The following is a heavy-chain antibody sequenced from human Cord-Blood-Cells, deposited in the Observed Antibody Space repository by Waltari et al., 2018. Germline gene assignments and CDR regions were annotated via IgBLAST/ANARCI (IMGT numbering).Heavy chain of an antibody. Sequence: EVQLVESGGGLVQPGGSLRLSCAASGFTFSSYDMHWVRQATGKGLEWVSAIGTAGDTYYTGSVKGRFTISRENAKNSLYLQMNSLRAGDTAVYYCASSSGSYGGVAFDIWGQGTMVTVSS. J-gene: IGHJ3*02. V-gene: IGHV3-13*01. CDR1: GFTFSSYD. CDR3: ASSSGSYGGVAFDI. CDR2: IGTAGDT. D-gene: IGHD1-26*01.